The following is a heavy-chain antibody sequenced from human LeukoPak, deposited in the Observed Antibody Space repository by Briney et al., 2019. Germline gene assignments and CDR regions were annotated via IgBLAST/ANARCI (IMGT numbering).Heavy chain of an antibody. Sequence: ASVKVSCKASGYTLTGYYMHWVRQAPGQGLEWMGWINPTSGGTDYAQEFQGRVTMTRDTSINTAYMELRRLKSDDTAMYYCTRAQYRSSSWFDPWGQGTLVTVSS. J-gene: IGHJ5*02. CDR2: INPTSGGT. CDR1: GYTLTGYY. D-gene: IGHD2-2*01. CDR3: TRAQYRSSSWFDP. V-gene: IGHV1-2*02.